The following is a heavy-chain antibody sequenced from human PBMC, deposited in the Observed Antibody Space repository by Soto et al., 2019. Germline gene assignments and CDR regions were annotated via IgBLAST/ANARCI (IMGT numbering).Heavy chain of an antibody. J-gene: IGHJ4*02. CDR3: TRGVVGTSSWSPFDY. D-gene: IGHD2-15*01. CDR2: IRSRGYGGTT. V-gene: IGHV3-49*05. CDR1: GFTFGDYA. Sequence: EVQLVESGGGLVKPGQSLRLSCTASGFTFGDYALSWFRQAPGKGLEWVGLIRSRGYGGTTEHAASVKDRFTISRDDSKSIAYLQMNSLKTEDTAVYYCTRGVVGTSSWSPFDYWGQGTLVTVSS.